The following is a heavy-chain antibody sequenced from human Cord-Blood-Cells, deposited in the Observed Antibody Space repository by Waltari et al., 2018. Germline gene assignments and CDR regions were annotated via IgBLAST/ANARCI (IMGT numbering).Heavy chain of an antibody. CDR1: GFTFSSYA. D-gene: IGHD3-10*01. Sequence: EVQLLESGGGLVQPGGSLRLSCAASGFTFSSYAMSWVRQAPGKGLEWVSAISGSGGRTYSEDTVKGRFTISRDTSKNKLYLQMNSLRAEDTAVYYCAKRMTTMVRGVTDYWGQGTLVTVSS. J-gene: IGHJ4*02. CDR2: ISGSGGRT. CDR3: AKRMTTMVRGVTDY. V-gene: IGHV3-23*01.